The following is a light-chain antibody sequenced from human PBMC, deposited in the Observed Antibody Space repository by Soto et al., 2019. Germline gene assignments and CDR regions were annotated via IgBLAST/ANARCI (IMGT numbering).Light chain of an antibody. V-gene: IGLV1-47*01. J-gene: IGLJ1*01. CDR1: SSNIGSNY. CDR2: RNN. Sequence: QSALTQPPSASRTPGQRVTISCSGSSSNIGSNYVYWYQQLPGTAPKLLIYRNNQRPSGVPDRFSGSKSGTSASLAISGLRSEDEADYYCAAWDDSLSYVFGTGTKVTVL. CDR3: AAWDDSLSYV.